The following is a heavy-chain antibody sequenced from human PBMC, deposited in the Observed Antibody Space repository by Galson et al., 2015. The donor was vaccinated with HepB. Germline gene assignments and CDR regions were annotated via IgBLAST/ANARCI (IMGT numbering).Heavy chain of an antibody. CDR3: AKASSGYPARIQYFDN. V-gene: IGHV3-23*01. CDR1: GFTFNTYA. Sequence: SLRLSCAASGFTFNTYAMSWVRQAPGKGLEWVSAISGVGGSTYYADSVKGRFTISRDNSKNTLDLQMNSLRAGDTAAYFCAKASSGYPARIQYFDNWGQGVLVTVSS. D-gene: IGHD5-12*01. CDR2: ISGVGGST. J-gene: IGHJ4*02.